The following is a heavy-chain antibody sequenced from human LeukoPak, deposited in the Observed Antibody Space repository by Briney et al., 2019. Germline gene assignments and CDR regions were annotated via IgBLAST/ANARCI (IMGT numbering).Heavy chain of an antibody. CDR1: GYTFTSCY. CDR2: INPSGGST. J-gene: IGHJ4*02. Sequence: ASVKVSCKASGYTFTSCYMHWVRQAPGQGLEWMGIINPSGGSTSYAQKFQGRVTMTRDTSTSTVYMELSSLRSEDTAVYYCARGPITMIVVVIMGLDYWGQGTLVTVSS. V-gene: IGHV1-46*01. CDR3: ARGPITMIVVVIMGLDY. D-gene: IGHD3-22*01.